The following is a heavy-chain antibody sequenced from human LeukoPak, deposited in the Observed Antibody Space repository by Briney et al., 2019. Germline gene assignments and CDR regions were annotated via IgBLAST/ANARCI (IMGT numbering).Heavy chain of an antibody. D-gene: IGHD5-12*01. CDR2: IYYSGST. Sequence: ASETLSLTCTVSGGSISSSSYYWGWIRQPPGKGLEWIGSIYYSGSTCYNPSLKSRVTISLDRSKNQFSLNLSSVTAADTAVYYCARGGRSYFDYWGQGTLVTVSS. J-gene: IGHJ4*02. CDR3: ARGGRSYFDY. V-gene: IGHV4-39*07. CDR1: GGSISSSSYY.